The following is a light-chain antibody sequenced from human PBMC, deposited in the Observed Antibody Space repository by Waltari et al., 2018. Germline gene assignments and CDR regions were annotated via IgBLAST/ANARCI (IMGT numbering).Light chain of an antibody. CDR1: QSVGSN. V-gene: IGKV3-15*01. J-gene: IGKJ1*01. Sequence: EILMTQSPATLSVSPGERATVTCRASQSVGSNLAWYQHKPGQSPRLLIYPPSTTAAGIPARFSGSGSGTEFTLTISSLQSEDFAIYYCQQYNNWPGTFGQGTRVEIK. CDR3: QQYNNWPGT. CDR2: PPS.